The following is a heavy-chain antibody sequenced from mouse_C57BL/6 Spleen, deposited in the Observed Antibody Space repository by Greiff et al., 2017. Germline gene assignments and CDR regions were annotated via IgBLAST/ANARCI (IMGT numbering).Heavy chain of an antibody. CDR3: ARQEMNGFAY. Sequence: EVQGVESGGDLVKPGGSLKLSCAASGFTFSSYGMSWVRQTPDKRLEWVATISSGGSYTYYPDSVKGRVTISRDNAKNTLYLQMSSLKSEDTAMYYCARQEMNGFAYWGQGTLVTVSA. J-gene: IGHJ3*01. CDR2: ISSGGSYT. V-gene: IGHV5-6*01. CDR1: GFTFSSYG.